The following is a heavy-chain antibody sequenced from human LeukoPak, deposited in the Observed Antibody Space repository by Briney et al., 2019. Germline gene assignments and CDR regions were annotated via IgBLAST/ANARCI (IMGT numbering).Heavy chain of an antibody. J-gene: IGHJ3*02. V-gene: IGHV4-34*01. D-gene: IGHD3-10*01. CDR1: GESFSGYY. CDR3: ARASYLRYGTGGGRKYEM. CDR2: INHSGST. Sequence: SETLSLTCAVYGESFSGYYGSWIRQPPGKGLEWIGEINHSGSTNYNPSLKSRVTISVDTSKNQFSLKLSSVTAADTAVYYCARASYLRYGTGGGRKYEMWGQGTMVTVSS.